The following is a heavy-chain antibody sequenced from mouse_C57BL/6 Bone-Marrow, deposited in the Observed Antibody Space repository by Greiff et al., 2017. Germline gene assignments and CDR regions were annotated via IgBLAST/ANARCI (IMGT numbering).Heavy chain of an antibody. Sequence: QVQLQQPGAELVKPGASVKLSCTASGYTFTSYWMHWVKQRPGRGLEWIGRIDPNSGGTKYNEKFKSKATMTVDKPSSPAYMQLSSLTSEDSAVYYCARFDEYAMDYWGQGTSVTVSS. CDR3: ARFDEYAMDY. V-gene: IGHV1-72*01. CDR1: GYTFTSYW. CDR2: IDPNSGGT. D-gene: IGHD2-3*01. J-gene: IGHJ4*01.